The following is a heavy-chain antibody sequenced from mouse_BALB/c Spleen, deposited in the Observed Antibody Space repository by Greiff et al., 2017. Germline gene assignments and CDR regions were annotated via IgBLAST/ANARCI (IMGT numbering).Heavy chain of an antibody. CDR3: ARDRGTTGVYFDY. J-gene: IGHJ2*01. D-gene: IGHD1-1*01. CDR1: GFTFTDYY. Sequence: EVKLEESGGGLVQPGGSLRLSCATSGFTFTDYYMSWVRQPPGKALEWLGFIRNKANGYTTEYSASVKGRFTISRDNSQSILYLQMNTLRAEDSATYYCARDRGTTGVYFDYWGQGTTLTVSS. CDR2: IRNKANGYTT. V-gene: IGHV7-3*02.